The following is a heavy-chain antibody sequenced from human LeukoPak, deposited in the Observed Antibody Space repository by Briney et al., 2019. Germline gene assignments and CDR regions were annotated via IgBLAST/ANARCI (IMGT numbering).Heavy chain of an antibody. CDR2: INTDGSST. CDR1: GFTLSNFW. D-gene: IGHD1-26*01. V-gene: IGHV3-74*01. J-gene: IGHJ3*01. CDR3: ARVIGWDEPFDL. Sequence: GGSLRLSCSASGFTLSNFWIHWVRQAPGKGLVWVSRINTDGSSTNYADSVKGRFAVSRDNAKNTLYLQMNSLRVEDTAVYYCARVIGWDEPFDLWGQGTMVTVSS.